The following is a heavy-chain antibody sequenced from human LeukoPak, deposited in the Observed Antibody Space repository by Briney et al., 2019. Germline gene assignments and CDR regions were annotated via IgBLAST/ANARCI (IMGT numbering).Heavy chain of an antibody. V-gene: IGHV4-39*01. Sequence: PSEPLSLTCTVSGGSISSSSYYWGWIRQPPGRGLEWIGSIYYSGSTYYNPSLKSRVTISVDTSKNQFSLKLSSVTAADTAVYYCARAVANVDTAMDAFDYWGQGTLVTVSS. J-gene: IGHJ4*02. D-gene: IGHD5-18*01. CDR2: IYYSGST. CDR3: ARAVANVDTAMDAFDY. CDR1: GGSISSSSYY.